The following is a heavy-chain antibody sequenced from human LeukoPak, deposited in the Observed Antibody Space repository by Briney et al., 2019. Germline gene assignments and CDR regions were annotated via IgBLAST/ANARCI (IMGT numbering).Heavy chain of an antibody. V-gene: IGHV1-24*01. D-gene: IGHD3-3*01. CDR1: GYTFTGYY. CDR3: ATGPSLLEWFDYDY. CDR2: FDPEDGET. J-gene: IGHJ4*02. Sequence: ASVKVSCKASGYTFTGYYMHWVRQAPGKGLEWMGGFDPEDGETIYAQKLQGRVTMTEDTATDIAYMELSSLTSEDTAVYYCATGPSLLEWFDYDYWGQGTLVTVSS.